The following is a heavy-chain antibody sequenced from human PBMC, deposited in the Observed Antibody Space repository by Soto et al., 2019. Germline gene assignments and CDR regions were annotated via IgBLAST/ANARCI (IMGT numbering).Heavy chain of an antibody. CDR2: IIPIFGTA. Sequence: QVQLVQSGAEVKKPGSSVKVSCKASGGTFSSYAISWVRQAPGQGLEWMGGIIPIFGTANYAQKFQGRVTITXVEXTXIAYMELSSLRSEDTAVYYCARNCISTSCYAYYFDYWGQGTLVTVSS. CDR3: ARNCISTSCYAYYFDY. D-gene: IGHD2-2*01. J-gene: IGHJ4*02. CDR1: GGTFSSYA. V-gene: IGHV1-69*05.